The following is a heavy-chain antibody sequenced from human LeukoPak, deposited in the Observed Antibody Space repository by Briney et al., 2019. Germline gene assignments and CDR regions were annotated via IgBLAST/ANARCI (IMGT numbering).Heavy chain of an antibody. CDR2: IYYDGST. V-gene: IGHV4-39*07. D-gene: IGHD5-12*01. CDR3: ARDRGKWPHDAIDI. Sequence: SETLSLTCTVSGGSISSSGYYWGWIRQPPGTGLEWIGNIYYDGSTYYNPSLKSRVTISVDTSKSQFSLKLSSVTAADTAVYYCARDRGKWPHDAIDIWGHGTMVTVSS. J-gene: IGHJ3*02. CDR1: GGSISSSGYY.